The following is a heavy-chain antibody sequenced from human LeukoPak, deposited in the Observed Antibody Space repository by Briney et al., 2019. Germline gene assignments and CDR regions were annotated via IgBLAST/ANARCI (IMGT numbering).Heavy chain of an antibody. CDR1: GGSISNYF. V-gene: IGHV4-59*01. CDR3: ARCSSTSCYYDY. Sequence: SETLSLTCTVSGGSISNYFWSWIRQPPGKGLEWIGYIYYSGSTNYNPSLKSRVTISVDTSKNQFPLKLSSVTAADTAVYYCARCSSTSCYYDYWGQGTLVTVSS. D-gene: IGHD2-2*01. J-gene: IGHJ4*02. CDR2: IYYSGST.